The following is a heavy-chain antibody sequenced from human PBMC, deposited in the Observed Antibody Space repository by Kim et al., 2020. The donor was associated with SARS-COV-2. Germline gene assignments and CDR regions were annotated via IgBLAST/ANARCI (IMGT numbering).Heavy chain of an antibody. V-gene: IGHV3-23*01. D-gene: IGHD2-15*01. Sequence: YANSVKGRFTISRDNSKNTLYLQMNSLRAEDTAVYYCAKKRRVGGPNFDYWGQGTLVTVSS. J-gene: IGHJ4*02. CDR3: AKKRRVGGPNFDY.